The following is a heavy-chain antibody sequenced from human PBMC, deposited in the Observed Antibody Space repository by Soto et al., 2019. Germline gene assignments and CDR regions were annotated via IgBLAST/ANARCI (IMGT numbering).Heavy chain of an antibody. J-gene: IGHJ4*02. CDR3: ATRLYDILTGYYIGFDY. CDR2: ISGSGGST. Sequence: GGSLRLSCAASGFTFSSYAMSWVRQAPGKXLEWVSAISGSGGSTYYADSVKGRFTISRDNSKNTLYLQMNSLRAEDTAVYYCATRLYDILTGYYIGFDYWGQGTLVTVSS. CDR1: GFTFSSYA. V-gene: IGHV3-23*01. D-gene: IGHD3-9*01.